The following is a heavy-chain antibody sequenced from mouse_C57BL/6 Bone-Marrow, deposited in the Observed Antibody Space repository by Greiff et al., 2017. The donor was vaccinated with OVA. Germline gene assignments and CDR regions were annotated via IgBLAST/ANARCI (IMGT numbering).Heavy chain of an antibody. V-gene: IGHV1-81*01. D-gene: IGHD2-4*01. CDR1: GYTFTSSG. Sequence: QVQLKQSGAELARPGASVKLSCKASGYTFTSSGISWVKQRTGQGLEWIGEIYPRSGNTYYNEKFKGKATLTADKSSSTAYMELRSLTSEDSAVYCCARNYDYDALFDYWGQGTTLTVSS. CDR2: IYPRSGNT. CDR3: ARNYDYDALFDY. J-gene: IGHJ2*01.